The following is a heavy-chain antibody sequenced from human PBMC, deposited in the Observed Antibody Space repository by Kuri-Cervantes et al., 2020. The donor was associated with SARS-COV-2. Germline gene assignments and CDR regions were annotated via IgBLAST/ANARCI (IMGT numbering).Heavy chain of an antibody. Sequence: GGSLRLSCAASGFTVSSNYMSWVRQAPGKGLEWVANIKQDGSEKYYVDSVKGRFTISRDNAKNSLYLQMNSLRAEDTAVYYCARDQGWLDPWWFDPWGQGTLVTVSS. D-gene: IGHD6-19*01. V-gene: IGHV3-7*01. J-gene: IGHJ5*02. CDR1: GFTVSSNY. CDR3: ARDQGWLDPWWFDP. CDR2: IKQDGSEK.